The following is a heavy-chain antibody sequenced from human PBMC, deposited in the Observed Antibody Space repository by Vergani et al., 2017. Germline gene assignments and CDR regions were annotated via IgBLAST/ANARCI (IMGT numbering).Heavy chain of an antibody. CDR2: ISAYNGNT. V-gene: IGHV1-18*01. Sequence: QVQLVQSGAEVKKPGASVKVSCTASGYTFTSYGISWVRQAPGQGLEWMGWISAYNGNTNYAQKLQGRVTMTTDTSTSTAYMELRSLRSDDTAVYYCARASYYYDSSGYYYPDYWGQGTLVTVSS. J-gene: IGHJ4*02. CDR3: ARASYYYDSSGYYYPDY. CDR1: GYTFTSYG. D-gene: IGHD3-22*01.